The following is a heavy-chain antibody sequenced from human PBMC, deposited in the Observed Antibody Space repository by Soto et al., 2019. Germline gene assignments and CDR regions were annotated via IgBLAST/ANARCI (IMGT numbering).Heavy chain of an antibody. CDR2: INAGNGNT. V-gene: IGHV1-3*01. D-gene: IGHD3-22*01. J-gene: IGHJ4*02. CDR1: GYTFTSYA. Sequence: ASVKVSCKASGYTFTSYAMHWVRQAPGQRLEWMGWINAGNGNTKYSQKFQGRVTITRDTSASTAYMELSSLRSEDTAVYYCARVYYDSSGYYLSYWGQGTLVTVSS. CDR3: ARVYYDSSGYYLSY.